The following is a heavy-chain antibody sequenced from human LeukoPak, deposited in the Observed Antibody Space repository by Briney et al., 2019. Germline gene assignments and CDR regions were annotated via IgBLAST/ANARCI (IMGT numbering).Heavy chain of an antibody. V-gene: IGHV1-2*02. CDR3: ATDIVVVVAATPEAFDI. CDR2: INPNSGGT. Sequence: ASVKVSCKASGYTFTGYYMHWVRQAPGQGLEWMGWINPNSGGTNYAQKFQGRVTMTRDTSISTAYMELRRLRSDDTAVYYCATDIVVVVAATPEAFDIWGQGTMVTVSS. CDR1: GYTFTGYY. J-gene: IGHJ3*02. D-gene: IGHD2-15*01.